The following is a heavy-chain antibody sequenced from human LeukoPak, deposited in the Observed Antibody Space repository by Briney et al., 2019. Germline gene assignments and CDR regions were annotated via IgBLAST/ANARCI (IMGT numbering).Heavy chain of an antibody. D-gene: IGHD3-22*01. Sequence: GESLKISCKGSGXSFTSYWIGWVRQMPGKGLEWMGIIYPGDSDTRYSPSFQGQVTISADKSISTAYLQWSSLKASDTAMYYCARKTYYYDSSGYYSGYYFDYWGQGTLVTVSS. CDR3: ARKTYYYDSSGYYSGYYFDY. CDR1: GXSFTSYW. J-gene: IGHJ4*02. V-gene: IGHV5-51*01. CDR2: IYPGDSDT.